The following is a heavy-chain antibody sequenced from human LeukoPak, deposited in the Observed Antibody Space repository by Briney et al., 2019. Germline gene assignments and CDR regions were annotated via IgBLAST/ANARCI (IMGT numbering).Heavy chain of an antibody. V-gene: IGHV5-51*01. CDR3: VRFGLTSSLDY. J-gene: IGHJ4*02. CDR2: IYPGDSDT. D-gene: IGHD6-13*01. CDR1: GYRLTDNW. Sequence: TGESLKISCKISGYRLTDNWIGWVRQVPGKGLEWMGLIYPGDSDTRYSPSFQGQVTFSVDMSISTAYLQLSGLRASDTAIYYCVRFGLTSSLDYWGQGTLVTVSS.